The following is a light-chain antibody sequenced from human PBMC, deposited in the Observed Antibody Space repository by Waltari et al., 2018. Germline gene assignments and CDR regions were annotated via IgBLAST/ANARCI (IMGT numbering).Light chain of an antibody. Sequence: EIVLTQSPGTLSLSPGERATLSCRASQSVRISYLAWYQQKPGQAPRLLIYGASSRATGIPDRFSGSVSGTGFTLTISRLEPEDFAVYYCQQYGSSPWTFGQGTKVEIK. CDR1: QSVRISY. J-gene: IGKJ1*01. V-gene: IGKV3-20*01. CDR3: QQYGSSPWT. CDR2: GAS.